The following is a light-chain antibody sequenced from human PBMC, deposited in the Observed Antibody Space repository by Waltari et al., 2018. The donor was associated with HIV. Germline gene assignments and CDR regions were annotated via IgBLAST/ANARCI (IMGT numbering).Light chain of an antibody. CDR1: SSDVGGYNY. Sequence: QSALTQPASVSGSPGQSITIPCPGTSSDVGGYNYVSWYQQNPGKAPKLMIYDVTNRPSGVSNRFSGSKSANTASLTISGLQAEDEADYYCSSYTTSSTYVFGTGTKVTVL. J-gene: IGLJ1*01. CDR2: DVT. CDR3: SSYTTSSTYV. V-gene: IGLV2-14*03.